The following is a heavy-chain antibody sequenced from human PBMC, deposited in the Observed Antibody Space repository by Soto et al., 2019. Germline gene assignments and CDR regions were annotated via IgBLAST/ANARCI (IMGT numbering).Heavy chain of an antibody. CDR1: GGSICSYY. CDR2: IYYSGST. Sequence: QVQLQESGPGLVKPSETLSLTCTVSGGSICSYYWSWIRQPPGKGLEWIGYIYYSGSTNYNPSLKSRVTISVDTSKNQFSLKLSSVTAADTAVYYCASTGYPAEQNWFDPWGQGTLVTVSS. V-gene: IGHV4-59*01. CDR3: ASTGYPAEQNWFDP. D-gene: IGHD6-25*01. J-gene: IGHJ5*02.